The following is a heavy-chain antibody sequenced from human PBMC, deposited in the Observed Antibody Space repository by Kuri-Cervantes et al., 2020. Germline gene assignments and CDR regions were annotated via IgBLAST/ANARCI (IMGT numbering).Heavy chain of an antibody. V-gene: IGHV4-61*01. Sequence: GSLRLSCTVSGGSVSSGSYYWSWIRQPPGKGLEYIGYIYYSGSTNYNPSLKSRVIISVDTSKNQFSLKLSSVTAADTAVYYCARDSSSYYYYGMDVWGQGTTVTVSS. CDR2: IYYSGST. CDR1: GGSVSSGSYY. CDR3: ARDSSSYYYYGMDV. J-gene: IGHJ6*02. D-gene: IGHD6-6*01.